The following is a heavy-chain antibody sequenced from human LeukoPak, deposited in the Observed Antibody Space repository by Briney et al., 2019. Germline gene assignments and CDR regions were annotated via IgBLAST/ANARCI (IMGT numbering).Heavy chain of an antibody. CDR2: IWYDGSNK. V-gene: IGHV3-33*01. CDR1: GFTFSSYG. J-gene: IGHJ4*02. Sequence: GRSLRLSCAASGFTFSSYGMHWVRQAPGKGLEWVAVIWYDGSNKYYADSVKGRFTISRDNSKNTLYLQMNSLRAEDTAVYYCARGSEYDILTGYSWGQGTLVTVSS. D-gene: IGHD3-9*01. CDR3: ARGSEYDILTGYS.